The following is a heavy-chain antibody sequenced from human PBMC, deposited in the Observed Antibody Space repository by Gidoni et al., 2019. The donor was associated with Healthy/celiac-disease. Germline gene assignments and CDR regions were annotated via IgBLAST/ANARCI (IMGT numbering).Heavy chain of an antibody. Sequence: QVQLQESGPGLVKPSGTLSLTCAVSGGSISSSNWWSWVRQPPGKGLEWIGEIYHSGSTNYNPSLKSRVTISVDKSKNQFSLKLRPATAADTAVYYCAREPGYGSGSNSRFDPWGQGTLVTVSS. CDR1: GGSISSSNW. CDR2: IYHSGST. V-gene: IGHV4-4*02. D-gene: IGHD3-10*01. J-gene: IGHJ5*02. CDR3: AREPGYGSGSNSRFDP.